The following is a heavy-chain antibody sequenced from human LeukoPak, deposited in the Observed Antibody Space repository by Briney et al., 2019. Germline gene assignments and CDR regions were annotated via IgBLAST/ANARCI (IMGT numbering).Heavy chain of an antibody. J-gene: IGHJ4*02. CDR3: AKDSGYSSGWYGYYFDY. V-gene: IGHV3-23*01. CDR1: GFTFSSYG. D-gene: IGHD6-19*01. CDR2: ISGSGGST. Sequence: GGSLRLSCAASGFTFSSYGMSWVRQAPGKGLEWVSAISGSGGSTYYADSVKGRFTISRDNSKNTLYLQMNSLRAEDTAVYYCAKDSGYSSGWYGYYFDYWGQGTLVTVSS.